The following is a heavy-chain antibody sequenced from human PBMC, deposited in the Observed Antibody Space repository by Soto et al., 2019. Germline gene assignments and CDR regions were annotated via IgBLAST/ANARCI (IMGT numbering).Heavy chain of an antibody. CDR2: MNPNSGNT. J-gene: IGHJ5*02. V-gene: IGHV1-8*01. CDR3: ARIPWIQLWLRPPRFDP. D-gene: IGHD5-18*01. Sequence: QVQLVQSGAEVKKPGASVKVSCKASGYTFTSYDINWVRQATGQGLEWMGWMNPNSGNTGYAQKFQGRVTMTRNTSISTAYMELSSLRSEDTAVYYCARIPWIQLWLRPPRFDPWGQGTLVTVSS. CDR1: GYTFTSYD.